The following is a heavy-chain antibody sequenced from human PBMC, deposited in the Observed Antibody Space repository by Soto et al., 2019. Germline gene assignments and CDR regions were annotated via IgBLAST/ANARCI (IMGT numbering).Heavy chain of an antibody. CDR2: RTVTGDRA. D-gene: IGHD2-15*01. CDR3: AKNGCSYPACYPYYYYVDV. V-gene: IGHV3-23*01. J-gene: IGHJ6*03. Sequence: EVQLLESGGGMVQPGGSLRLSCAASGFRLSDSAVSWVARAPGKGLEWASIRTVTGDRAFYSDSVKGRFTTSRDISKSTLYLQMNSLRAEDTAVYYCAKNGCSYPACYPYYYYVDVWGRGTTVTVSS. CDR1: GFRLSDSA.